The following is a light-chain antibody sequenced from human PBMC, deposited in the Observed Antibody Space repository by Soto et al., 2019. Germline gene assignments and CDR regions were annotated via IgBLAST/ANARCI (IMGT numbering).Light chain of an antibody. CDR2: AVS. Sequence: DIQMTQSPSSVSAAVGDRVTITCRASQDIGKDLGWFQQKPGKAPRRLIYAVSTLESGVPSRFSGSGSGTQFTLTISSLQPEDFAAYFCLQHKSFPSTFGQGTKVDIK. CDR1: QDIGKD. J-gene: IGKJ2*01. CDR3: LQHKSFPST. V-gene: IGKV1-17*01.